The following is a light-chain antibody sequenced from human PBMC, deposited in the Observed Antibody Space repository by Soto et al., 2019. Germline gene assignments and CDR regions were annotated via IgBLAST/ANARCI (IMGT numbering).Light chain of an antibody. CDR2: YTS. CDR3: PQRQSWPRT. Sequence: EIVFTQSPATLSSSPGETATLSCRASQYVGTRLAWYQHKPGQAPRLLIYYTSNRATGIPARVSGRGAGTEFTRTINSLAPEDFAIYYCPQRQSWPRTFGQGTKVDIK. CDR1: QYVGTR. V-gene: IGKV3-11*01. J-gene: IGKJ1*01.